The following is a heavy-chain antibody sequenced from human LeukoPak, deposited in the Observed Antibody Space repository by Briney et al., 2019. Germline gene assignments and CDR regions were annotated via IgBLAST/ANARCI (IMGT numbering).Heavy chain of an antibody. V-gene: IGHV4-59*08. CDR3: ARQSSSLYYYYYGMDV. J-gene: IGHJ6*02. CDR2: IYYSGST. CDR1: GGSISSYY. Sequence: SETLSLTCTVSGGSISSYYWSWIRQPPGKGLEWIGYIYYSGSTNYNPSLKSRVTISVDTSKNQFSLKLSSVSAADTAVYYCARQSSSLYYYYYGMDVWGQGTTVTVS. D-gene: IGHD6-13*01.